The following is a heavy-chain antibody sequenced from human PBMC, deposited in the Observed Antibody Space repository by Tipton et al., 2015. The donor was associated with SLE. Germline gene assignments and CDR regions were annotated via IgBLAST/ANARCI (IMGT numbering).Heavy chain of an antibody. CDR1: GGSINSHF. Sequence: TLSLTCTVSGGSINSHFWSWIRQPPGKGLEWIGHSGSTNYNPSLKSRVTISVDKSKNQFSLKRSSVTAADTAVYYCARVSDYDDWYFDLWGRGTLVTVSS. V-gene: IGHV4-59*11. J-gene: IGHJ2*01. CDR3: ARVSDYDDWYFDL. D-gene: IGHD3-22*01. CDR2: HSGST.